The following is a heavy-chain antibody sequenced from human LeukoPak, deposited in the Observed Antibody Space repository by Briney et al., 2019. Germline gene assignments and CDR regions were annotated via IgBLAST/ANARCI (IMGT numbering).Heavy chain of an antibody. CDR3: ARSSSITIFGVINWFDP. V-gene: IGHV4-4*07. CDR2: ISTTGGA. J-gene: IGHJ5*02. D-gene: IGHD3-3*01. CDR1: GGSISSYY. Sequence: SETLSLTCTVSGGSISSYYWSWIRQSAGKGLEWIGRISTTGGASYNPSLKSRLTMSVDTSKNQFSLTLSYVTAADTAVYYCARSSSITIFGVINWFDPWGPGTLVTVSS.